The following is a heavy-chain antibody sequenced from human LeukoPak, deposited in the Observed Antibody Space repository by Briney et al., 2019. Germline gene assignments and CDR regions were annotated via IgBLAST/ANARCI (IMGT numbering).Heavy chain of an antibody. CDR2: IYSGGST. D-gene: IGHD6-13*01. CDR3: AREASSWYGSYDY. J-gene: IGHJ4*02. V-gene: IGHV3-53*01. CDR1: GFTVSSNY. Sequence: GGSLRLSCAASGFTVSSNYMSWVRQAPGKGLEWVSVIYSGGSTYYADSVKGRFTISRDNSKNTLYLQMNSLRAEDTAVYYCAREASSWYGSYDYWGQGTLVTVSS.